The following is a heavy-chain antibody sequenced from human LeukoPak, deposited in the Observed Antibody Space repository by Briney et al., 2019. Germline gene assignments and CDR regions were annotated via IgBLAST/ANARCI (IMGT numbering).Heavy chain of an antibody. CDR3: VRGVCEGITIGHCCEV. CDR1: GVSLTPYY. D-gene: IGHD2-15*01. V-gene: IGHV4-59*01. J-gene: IGHJ3*01. Sequence: PSETLSLTCAVSGVSLTPYYLSWIRQTPEKGLEWIGYVYYTGTTFCNPFLKNRLTISVGVYGNNFPLRQRSVTAADAAVFYCVRGVCEGITIGHCCEVWGQGTVVTVSS. CDR2: VYYTGTT.